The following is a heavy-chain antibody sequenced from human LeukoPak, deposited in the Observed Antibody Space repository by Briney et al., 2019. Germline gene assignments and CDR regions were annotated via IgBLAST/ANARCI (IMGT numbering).Heavy chain of an antibody. J-gene: IGHJ6*03. Sequence: GGSLRLSCAASGFTFSSYAMNWVRQAPGKGLEWVSSISSSSGYIYYADSVKGRFTISRDNAQNSLYLQMNSLRAEDTAVYYCARDWVTTTGLKYYYYMDVWGKGTTVTVSS. CDR2: ISSSSGYI. CDR1: GFTFSSYA. V-gene: IGHV3-21*01. D-gene: IGHD1-1*01. CDR3: ARDWVTTTGLKYYYYMDV.